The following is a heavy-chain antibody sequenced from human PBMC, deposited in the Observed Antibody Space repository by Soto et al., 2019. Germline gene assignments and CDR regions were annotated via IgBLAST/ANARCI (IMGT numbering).Heavy chain of an antibody. CDR2: VYYTGST. J-gene: IGHJ4*02. V-gene: IGHV4-59*01. D-gene: IGHD6-19*01. CDR1: GGSISRYY. CDR3: ARSVAVPGAHIDY. Sequence: PSETLSLTCTVSGGSISRYYWSWIRQSPGKGLEWLGYVYYTGSTNYSPSLRSRVSISVDTSKNEFSMRLSSVTAADTAVYFCARSVAVPGAHIDYWGQGTKATVYS.